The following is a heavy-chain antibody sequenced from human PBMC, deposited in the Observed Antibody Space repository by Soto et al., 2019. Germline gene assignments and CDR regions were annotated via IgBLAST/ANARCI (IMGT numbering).Heavy chain of an antibody. CDR3: ARDSLGVPTDFDY. V-gene: IGHV3-33*01. J-gene: IGHJ4*02. CDR2: MWSNGNK. D-gene: IGHD2-8*01. CDR1: GFSFSTYG. Sequence: QVQLVESGGGVVQPGRSLTLSCAASGFSFSTYGMHWIRQAPGKGLEWVAVMWSNGNKNYADSVKGRFTISRDTSQNILFLQMDSLRAEDTAVYYCARDSLGVPTDFDYWGQGTLVTVSS.